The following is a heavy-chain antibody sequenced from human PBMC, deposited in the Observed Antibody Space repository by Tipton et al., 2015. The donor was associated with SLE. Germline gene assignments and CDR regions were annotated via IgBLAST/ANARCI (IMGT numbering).Heavy chain of an antibody. V-gene: IGHV4-30-2*01. CDR2: IFHSGNT. Sequence: LRLSCAVSGDSFNSGGYSWSWIRQPPGKGLEWIGYIFHSGNTYYNSSLKSRVIISVDRSKNQFSLKVMSVTAADTAVYFCARGSGGRWPGVFDYWGQGALVTVSS. D-gene: IGHD3-10*01. CDR3: ARGSGGRWPGVFDY. J-gene: IGHJ4*02. CDR1: GDSFNSGGYS.